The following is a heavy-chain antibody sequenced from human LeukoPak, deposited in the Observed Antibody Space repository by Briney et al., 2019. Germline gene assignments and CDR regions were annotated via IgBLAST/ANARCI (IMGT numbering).Heavy chain of an antibody. J-gene: IGHJ4*02. CDR3: ARCNSCGWYYFDF. Sequence: PGGSLSLPCAPSGFTHTCYSMHCLRQAPGKGLEWVSYISSSSTIYYTDSVKGRFTISRDKAKDTLYLQMNSLRAEDKAVYYCARCNSCGWYYFDFWGQGTLVTVSS. CDR2: ISSSSTI. V-gene: IGHV3-48*01. CDR1: GFTHTCYS. D-gene: IGHD6-19*01.